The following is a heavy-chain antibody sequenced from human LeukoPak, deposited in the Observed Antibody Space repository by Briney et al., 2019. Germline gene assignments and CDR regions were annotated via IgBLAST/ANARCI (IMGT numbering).Heavy chain of an antibody. Sequence: PSETLSLTCTVSGGSISSGGHYWNWIRQHPGKGLEWIGYIYYSGSTYYNPSLKSRVIISLDTSKNQFSLRLSSVTAADTAVYSCARGRYGSGSYDYFDYWGQGTPVTVSS. CDR2: IYYSGST. V-gene: IGHV4-31*03. CDR3: ARGRYGSGSYDYFDY. D-gene: IGHD3-10*01. CDR1: GGSISSGGHY. J-gene: IGHJ4*02.